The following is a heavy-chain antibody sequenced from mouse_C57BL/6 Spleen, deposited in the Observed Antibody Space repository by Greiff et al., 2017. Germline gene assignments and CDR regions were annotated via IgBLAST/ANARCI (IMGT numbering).Heavy chain of an antibody. J-gene: IGHJ4*01. D-gene: IGHD1-1*01. CDR1: GYTFTGYW. CDR3: ARSPTYYCSSYGAMDY. Sequence: QVQLKESGAELMKPGASVKLSCKATGYTFTGYWIEWVKQRPGHGLEWIGEILPGSGSTNYNEKFKGKATFTADRSSNTASMQLSSLTTEVSAIYYCARSPTYYCSSYGAMDYWGQGTSVTVSS. CDR2: ILPGSGST. V-gene: IGHV1-9*01.